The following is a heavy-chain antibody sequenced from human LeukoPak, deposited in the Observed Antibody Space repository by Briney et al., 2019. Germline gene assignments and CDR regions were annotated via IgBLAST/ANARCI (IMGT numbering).Heavy chain of an antibody. CDR2: TSWNSGSI. CDR1: GFTFVDYA. Sequence: GRSLTLACPASGFTFVDYAMHWVRQAAGKGLEWVSGTSWNSGSIGYADSVKGRSTISRDNAKNSLYLQMNSLRAEDTALYYCAKAHATMVRAYYFDYWGQGTLVTVSS. D-gene: IGHD3-10*01. V-gene: IGHV3-9*01. J-gene: IGHJ4*02. CDR3: AKAHATMVRAYYFDY.